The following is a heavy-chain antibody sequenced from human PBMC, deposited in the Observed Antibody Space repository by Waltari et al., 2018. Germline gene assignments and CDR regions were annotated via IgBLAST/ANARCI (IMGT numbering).Heavy chain of an antibody. Sequence: EVPVADSGGGLVQPGGSLSLSCEVPVLPFSNFWMSWVRQVPGKGLEWVANIRYDGSERNYVDSVKGRFTISRDNAKNSVYLQMNSLRADDAAVYYCVTFRWLGFWGQGTLVTVSS. V-gene: IGHV3-7*01. CDR1: VLPFSNFW. CDR3: VTFRWLGF. D-gene: IGHD3-10*01. J-gene: IGHJ4*02. CDR2: IRYDGSER.